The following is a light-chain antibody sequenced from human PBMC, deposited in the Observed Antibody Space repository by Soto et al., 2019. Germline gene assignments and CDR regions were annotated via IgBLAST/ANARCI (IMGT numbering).Light chain of an antibody. Sequence: EIVLTQSPVPLSSSPGERVTLSCRASQNVDSVYLTWYQQKVGQAPRLLIYGATNRATGVPDRFSGSGSGTDFSLTISSLEPEDFAVYYCHQYATWTFGQGTKVDIK. J-gene: IGKJ1*01. CDR2: GAT. CDR1: QNVDSVY. V-gene: IGKV3-20*01. CDR3: HQYATWT.